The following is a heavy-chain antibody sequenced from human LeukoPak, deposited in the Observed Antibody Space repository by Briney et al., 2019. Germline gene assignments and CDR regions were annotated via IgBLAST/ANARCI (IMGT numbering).Heavy chain of an antibody. D-gene: IGHD1-14*01. V-gene: IGHV4-39*01. J-gene: IGHJ5*02. CDR1: GGSINSNNHY. CDR2: IYYSGST. Sequence: SETLSLTCTVSGGSINSNNHYWGWIRQPPGKGLEWIANIYYSGSTYYNPSLKSRVTISVDTSKNQFSLKLSSVTAADTAVYYCAGLIRPGWFDPWGQGTLVTVSS. CDR3: AGLIRPGWFDP.